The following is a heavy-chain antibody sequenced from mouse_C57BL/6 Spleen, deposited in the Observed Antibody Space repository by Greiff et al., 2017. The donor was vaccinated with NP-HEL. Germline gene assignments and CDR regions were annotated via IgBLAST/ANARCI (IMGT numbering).Heavy chain of an antibody. J-gene: IGHJ2*01. CDR3: TRSPLLRRFDY. CDR2: IDPETGGT. D-gene: IGHD1-2*01. Sequence: VQLQQSGAELVRPGASVTLSCKASGYTFTDYEMHWVKQTPVHGLEWIGAIDPETGGTAYNQKFKGKAILTADKSSSTAYMELRSLAAEDSAVYYCTRSPLLRRFDYWGQGTTLTVSS. V-gene: IGHV1-15*01. CDR1: GYTFTDYE.